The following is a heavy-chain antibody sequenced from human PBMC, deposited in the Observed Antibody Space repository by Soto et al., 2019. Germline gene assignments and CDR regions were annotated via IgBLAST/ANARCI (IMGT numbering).Heavy chain of an antibody. Sequence: GGSLRLSWAASGFTLSSYAMHWVRQAPGKGLEWVAVLSYDGSNKYYTDSVKGRFTISRDNSKNTLYLQMNALRAEDTAVYHCARVWFGELLTLAYWGQGTLVTVSS. CDR3: ARVWFGELLTLAY. J-gene: IGHJ4*02. CDR2: LSYDGSNK. D-gene: IGHD3-10*01. V-gene: IGHV3-30-3*01. CDR1: GFTLSSYA.